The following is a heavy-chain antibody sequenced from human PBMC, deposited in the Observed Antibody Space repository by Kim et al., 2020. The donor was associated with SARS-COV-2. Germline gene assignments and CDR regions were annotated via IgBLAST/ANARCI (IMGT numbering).Heavy chain of an antibody. V-gene: IGHV3-30*04. D-gene: IGHD1-26*01. J-gene: IGHJ4*02. CDR1: EFTFSIYA. Sequence: GGSLRLSCAASEFTFSIYAMHWVRQAPGKGLDWVALISHDGSVTYYVDSVRGRFTISRDKSKNTLYLQMSSLRAEDTAVYYCARETGSHFDYWGQGALVTVSS. CDR2: ISHDGSVT. CDR3: ARETGSHFDY.